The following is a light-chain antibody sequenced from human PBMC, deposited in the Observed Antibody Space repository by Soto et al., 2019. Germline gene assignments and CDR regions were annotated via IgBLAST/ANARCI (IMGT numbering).Light chain of an antibody. J-gene: IGKJ1*01. Sequence: DIQLTQSPSTLSASVGDRVTITCRASQNVNSWVAWYQQKPGKAPKFLIYDASNLESGVPSRFSGRGSGTEFTLTISILQPDDFATYYCQRYNSNSRTFGQGTRV. CDR1: QNVNSW. CDR2: DAS. CDR3: QRYNSNSRT. V-gene: IGKV1-5*01.